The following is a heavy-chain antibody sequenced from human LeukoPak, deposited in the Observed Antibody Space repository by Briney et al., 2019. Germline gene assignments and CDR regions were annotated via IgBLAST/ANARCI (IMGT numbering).Heavy chain of an antibody. CDR2: IIPIFGTA. V-gene: IGHV1-69*06. J-gene: IGHJ4*02. CDR3: AQGIVAKARYYFDY. CDR1: GGTFSSYA. Sequence: SVKVSCKASGGTFSSYAINWVRQAPGQGLEWMGGIIPIFGTANYAQKFQGRVTITADKSTSTAYMELSSLRSEDTAVYYCAQGIVAKARYYFDYWGQGTLVTVSS. D-gene: IGHD5-12*01.